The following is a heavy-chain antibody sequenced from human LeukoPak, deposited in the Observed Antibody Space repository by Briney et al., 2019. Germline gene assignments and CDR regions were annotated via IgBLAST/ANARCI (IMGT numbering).Heavy chain of an antibody. CDR1: GFTFDDYA. CDR3: ARVIFDFSDSSGYYFADAFDI. J-gene: IGHJ3*02. D-gene: IGHD3-22*01. V-gene: IGHV3-21*01. Sequence: GRSLRLSCAASGFTFDDYAMHWVRQAPGKGLEWVSSISSSSSYIYYADSVKGRFTISRDNAKNSLYLQMNSLRAEDTAVYYCARVIFDFSDSSGYYFADAFDIWGQGTMVTVSS. CDR2: ISSSSSYI.